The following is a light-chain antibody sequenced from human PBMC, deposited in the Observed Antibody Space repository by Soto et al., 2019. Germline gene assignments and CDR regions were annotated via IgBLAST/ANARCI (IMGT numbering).Light chain of an antibody. CDR2: GAS. CDR3: HQYGLLPRHP. Sequence: EIVLTQSPGTLSLSPGEAAILSCRASQSVNSNYVAWYQQKPGQAPRLLIYGASSRATGVPNRLSGSGSGTDFTLTIGSLEPEDFAVYYCHQYGLLPRHPFGQGTKLEIK. J-gene: IGKJ2*01. CDR1: QSVNSNY. V-gene: IGKV3-20*01.